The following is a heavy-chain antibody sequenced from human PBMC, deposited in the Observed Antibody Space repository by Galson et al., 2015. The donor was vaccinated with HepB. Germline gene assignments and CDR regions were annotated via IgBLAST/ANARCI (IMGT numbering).Heavy chain of an antibody. V-gene: IGHV4-59*01. Sequence: ETLSLTCTVSGGSISSYYWSWIRQPPGKGLEWIGYIYYSGSTNYNPSLKSRVTISVDTSKNQFSLKLSSVTAADTAVYYCAREDGIVGATGAFDIWGQGTMVTVSS. CDR1: GGSISSYY. D-gene: IGHD1-26*01. J-gene: IGHJ3*02. CDR2: IYYSGST. CDR3: AREDGIVGATGAFDI.